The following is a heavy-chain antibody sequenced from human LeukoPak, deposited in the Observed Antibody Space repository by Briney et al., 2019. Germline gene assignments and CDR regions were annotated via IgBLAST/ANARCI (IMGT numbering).Heavy chain of an antibody. J-gene: IGHJ2*01. V-gene: IGHV4-34*01. Sequence: PSEPLSLTCALYGGSFSSYSWSWTWIRQTPEKGLEWIGEIIEKGNANYNPSLKSRVTIDLDTSKNQFSLKLTSMTAADTAMYYCARGYYPPRWYFDLWGRGTLVTVSS. CDR1: GGSFSSYS. CDR2: IIEKGNA. D-gene: IGHD3-10*01. CDR3: ARGYYPPRWYFDL.